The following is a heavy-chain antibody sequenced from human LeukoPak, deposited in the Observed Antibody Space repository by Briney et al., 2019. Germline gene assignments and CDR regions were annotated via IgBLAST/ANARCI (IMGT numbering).Heavy chain of an antibody. CDR3: AREDDYGSFDY. V-gene: IGHV3-33*08. CDR2: IWYDGGNK. J-gene: IGHJ4*02. Sequence: PGRSLRLSCAASGFTFSSYGMHWVRQAPGKGLEWVAVIWYDGGNKYYADSVKGRFTISRDNSKNTLYLQMNSLRAEDTAVYYCAREDDYGSFDYWGQGTLVTVSS. CDR1: GFTFSSYG. D-gene: IGHD3-10*01.